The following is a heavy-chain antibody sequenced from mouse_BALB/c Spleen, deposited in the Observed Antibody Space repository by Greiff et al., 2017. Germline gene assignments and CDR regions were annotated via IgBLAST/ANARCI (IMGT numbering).Heavy chain of an antibody. D-gene: IGHD4-1*01. J-gene: IGHJ2*01. CDR3: ARLGHFDY. CDR1: GFNIKDTY. CDR2: IDPANGNT. V-gene: IGHV14-3*02. Sequence: VHVKQSGAELVKPGASVKLSCTASGFNIKDTYMHWVKQRPEQGLEWIGRIDPANGNTKYDPKFQGKATITADTSSNTAYLQLSSLTSEDTAVYYCARLGHFDYWGQGTTLTVSS.